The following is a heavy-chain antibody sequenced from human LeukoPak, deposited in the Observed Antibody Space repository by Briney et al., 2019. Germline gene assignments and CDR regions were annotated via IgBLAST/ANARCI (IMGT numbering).Heavy chain of an antibody. CDR3: ARAPKRVWGSYRPFDY. V-gene: IGHV1-8*01. D-gene: IGHD3-16*02. CDR1: GYTFTSYD. J-gene: IGHJ4*02. CDR2: MNPNSGNT. Sequence: ASVKVSCKASGYTFTSYDINWVRQATGQGLEWMGWMNPNSGNTGYAQKFQGRVTMTRNTSISTAYMELSSLRSEDTAVYYCARAPKRVWGSYRPFDYWGQGTPVTVSS.